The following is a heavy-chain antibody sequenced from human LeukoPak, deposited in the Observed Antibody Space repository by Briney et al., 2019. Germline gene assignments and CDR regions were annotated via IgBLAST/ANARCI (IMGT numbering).Heavy chain of an antibody. CDR1: GGSISSYY. V-gene: IGHV4-4*07. CDR2: IYTSGST. Sequence: SSETLSLTCTVSGGSISSYYWSWIRQPAGKGLEWIGRIYTSGSTNYNPSLKSRVTMSVDTSKNQFSLILSSVTAADTAVYHCARGPKYSRGLSWYYFDYWGQGTLVTVSS. CDR3: ARGPKYSRGLSWYYFDY. J-gene: IGHJ4*02. D-gene: IGHD5-18*01.